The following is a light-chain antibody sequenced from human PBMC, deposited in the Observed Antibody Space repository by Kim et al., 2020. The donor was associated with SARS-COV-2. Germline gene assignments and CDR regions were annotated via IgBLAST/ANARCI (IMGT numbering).Light chain of an antibody. CDR2: YDN. J-gene: IGLJ6*01. Sequence: GRRVTISWCGSGPNVGRHFVNWYQQLPGAAPKLLIYYDNQRPSGVPDRFSGSRSGTSASLAISGLQSADEADYYCATWDYSLNAWVFGGGTKVTVL. CDR3: ATWDYSLNAWV. V-gene: IGLV1-44*01. CDR1: GPNVGRHF.